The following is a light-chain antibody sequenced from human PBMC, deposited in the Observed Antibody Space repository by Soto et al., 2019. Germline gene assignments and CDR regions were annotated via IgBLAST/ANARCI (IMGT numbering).Light chain of an antibody. J-gene: IGLJ3*02. CDR2: LNSDGSP. CDR1: SGHGSYA. Sequence: QPVLTQSPSASASLGASVTLTCTLSSGHGSYAIDWHQQQPEKGPRYLLKLNSDGSPRTGDGIPDRFSGSSSGAERYLTVSSLQSEDEADYYCQTWGAGFRVFGGGTKLTVL. V-gene: IGLV4-69*01. CDR3: QTWGAGFRV.